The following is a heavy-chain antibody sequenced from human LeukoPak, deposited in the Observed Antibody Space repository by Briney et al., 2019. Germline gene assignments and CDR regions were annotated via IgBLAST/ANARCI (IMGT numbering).Heavy chain of an antibody. CDR3: ANSYYYDSSGYPESGAFDI. D-gene: IGHD3-22*01. J-gene: IGHJ3*02. Sequence: SVKVSCKASGYTFTSYGISWVRQAPGQGLEWMGGIIPIFGTANYAQKFQGRVTITADESTSTAYMELSSLRSEDTAVYYCANSYYYDSSGYPESGAFDIWGQGTMVTVSS. CDR2: IIPIFGTA. V-gene: IGHV1-69*13. CDR1: GYTFTSYG.